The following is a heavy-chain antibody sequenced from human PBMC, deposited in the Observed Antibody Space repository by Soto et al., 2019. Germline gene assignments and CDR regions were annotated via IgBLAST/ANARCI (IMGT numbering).Heavy chain of an antibody. D-gene: IGHD2-15*01. J-gene: IGHJ5*02. CDR3: ARSHGCSGXXXPGWFDP. CDR2: INHSGST. Sequence: SETLSLTCAVYGGSFSGYYWSWIRQPPGKGLEWIGEINHSGSTNYNPSLKSRVTISVDTSKNQFSLKLSSVTAADTAVYYCARSHGCSGXXXPGWFDPWGQGTLVTVSS. V-gene: IGHV4-34*01. CDR1: GGSFSGYY.